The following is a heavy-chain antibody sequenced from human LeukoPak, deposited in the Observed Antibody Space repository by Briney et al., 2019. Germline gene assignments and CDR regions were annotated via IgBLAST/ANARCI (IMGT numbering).Heavy chain of an antibody. CDR2: IYYSGST. D-gene: IGHD4-23*01. CDR1: GGSISSSSYY. J-gene: IGHJ4*02. CDR3: ARATPANILRWKEYYFDY. V-gene: IGHV4-39*07. Sequence: SETLSLTCTVSGGSISSSSYYWGWIRQPPGKGLEWIGSIYYSGSTYYNPSLKSRVTISVDTSKNQFSLKLSSVTAADTAVYERARATPANILRWKEYYFDYWGQGTLVTVSS.